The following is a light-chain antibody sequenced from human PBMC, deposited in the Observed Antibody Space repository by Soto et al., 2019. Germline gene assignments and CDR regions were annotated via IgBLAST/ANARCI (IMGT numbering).Light chain of an antibody. CDR2: DIN. CDR3: VSYTTSASYV. Sequence: QSMLTQPASVSGSPGQSITISCTGTSSDVGNYIFVSWYRQHPGKAPKLMIYDINNRPSGVSTRFSGSKSGNTASLTISGLQAEDEADYYCVSYTTSASYVFGTGTRSPS. V-gene: IGLV2-14*01. J-gene: IGLJ1*01. CDR1: SSDVGNYIF.